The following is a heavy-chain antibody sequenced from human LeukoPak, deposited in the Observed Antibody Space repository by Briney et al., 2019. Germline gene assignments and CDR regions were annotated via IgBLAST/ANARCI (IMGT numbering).Heavy chain of an antibody. CDR1: GFTFDDYA. V-gene: IGHV3-43*02. D-gene: IGHD2-15*01. CDR2: ISGDGGST. J-gene: IGHJ4*02. Sequence: PGGSLRLSCAASGFTFDDYAMHWVRQAPGKGLEWVSLISGDGGSTYYADSMKGRFTISRDNSKNSLYLQMNSLRTEDTALYYCAKDIQPPMVYCSGGSCYSGGFDYWGQGTLVTVSS. CDR3: AKDIQPPMVYCSGGSCYSGGFDY.